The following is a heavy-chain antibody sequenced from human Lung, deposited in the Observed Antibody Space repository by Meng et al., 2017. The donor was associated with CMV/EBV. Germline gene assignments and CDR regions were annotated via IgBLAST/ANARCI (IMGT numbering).Heavy chain of an antibody. V-gene: IGHV4-61*01. CDR3: ARFLDSWFYFDS. Sequence: SETLSLXXTVSGGSVSSGSYYWSWIRQPPGKGLEWIGYVHYSGSTNYNPSLKSRATMSLDTSKNQFSLRLSSVTAADTAVYFCARFLDSWFYFDSWGQGTPVTVSS. CDR1: GGSVSSGSYY. J-gene: IGHJ4*02. D-gene: IGHD6-13*01. CDR2: VHYSGST.